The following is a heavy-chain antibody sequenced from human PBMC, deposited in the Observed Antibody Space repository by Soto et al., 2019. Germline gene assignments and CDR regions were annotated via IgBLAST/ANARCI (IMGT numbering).Heavy chain of an antibody. V-gene: IGHV3-30-3*01. D-gene: IGHD3-3*01. J-gene: IGHJ5*02. Sequence: GGSLRLSCAASGFTFSTFALHWVRQAPGEGLEWVALISHDGRIEKYADSVKGRFTISRDNSKNTLYMQMESLRLEDTGVYYCARDGLPDDFRSGGYWFDPWGEGTQVTVSS. CDR1: GFTFSTFA. CDR3: ARDGLPDDFRSGGYWFDP. CDR2: ISHDGRIE.